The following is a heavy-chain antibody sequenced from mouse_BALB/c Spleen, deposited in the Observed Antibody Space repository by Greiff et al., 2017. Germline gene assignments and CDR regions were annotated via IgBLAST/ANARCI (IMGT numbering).Heavy chain of an antibody. J-gene: IGHJ2*01. D-gene: IGHD1-1*01. CDR1: GFTFSSYA. Sequence: VKLMESGGGLVKPGGSLKLSCAASGFTFSSYAMSWVRQTPEKRLEWVASISSGGSTYYPDSVKGRFTISRDNARNILYLQMSSLRSEDTAMYYCARGRDYYGSSYGDYWGQGTTLTVSS. V-gene: IGHV5-6-5*01. CDR3: ARGRDYYGSSYGDY. CDR2: ISSGGST.